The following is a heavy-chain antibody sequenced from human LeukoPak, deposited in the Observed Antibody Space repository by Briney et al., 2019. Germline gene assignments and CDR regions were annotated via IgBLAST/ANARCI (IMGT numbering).Heavy chain of an antibody. CDR2: IYTSGST. D-gene: IGHD2-21*01. CDR3: ARVVGPPYYDY. J-gene: IGHJ4*02. CDR1: GASLSSGSYY. Sequence: PSETLSLTCTVSGASLSSGSYYWSWIRQPAGKGLEWIGRIYTSGSTNYNPSLKSRVTISVDTSKNQFSLKLSSVTAADTAVYYCARVVGPPYYDYWGQGTLVTVSS. V-gene: IGHV4-61*02.